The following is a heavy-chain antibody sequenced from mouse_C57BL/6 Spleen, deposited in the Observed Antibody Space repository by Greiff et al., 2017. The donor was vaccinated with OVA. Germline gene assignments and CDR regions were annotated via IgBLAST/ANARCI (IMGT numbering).Heavy chain of an antibody. CDR3: ARNSITTEGFDY. Sequence: VMLVESGPELVKPGASVKISCKASGYAFSSSWMNWVKQRPGKGLEWIGRIYPGDGDTNYNGKFKGKATLTADKSSSTAYMQLSSLTSEDSAVYFCARNSITTEGFDYWGQGTTLTVSS. D-gene: IGHD1-1*01. J-gene: IGHJ2*01. CDR2: IYPGDGDT. V-gene: IGHV1-82*01. CDR1: GYAFSSSW.